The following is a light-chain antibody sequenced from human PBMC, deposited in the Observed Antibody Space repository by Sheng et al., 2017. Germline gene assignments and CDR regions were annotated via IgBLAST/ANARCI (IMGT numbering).Light chain of an antibody. V-gene: IGKV3-15*01. J-gene: IGKJ1*01. CDR1: QDISTN. Sequence: DIVMTQSPATLSVSPGERATLSCRASQDISTNLVWYQYKPGQAPRLLISAASTRATGIPARFSGSGSGTEFTLTISSLQAEDVAVYYCQHYNRWPQPFGQGTKVEIK. CDR2: AAS. CDR3: QHYNRWPQP.